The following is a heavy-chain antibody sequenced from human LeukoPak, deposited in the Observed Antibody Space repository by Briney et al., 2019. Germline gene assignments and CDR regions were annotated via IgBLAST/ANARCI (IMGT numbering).Heavy chain of an antibody. CDR1: GYSISSGYY. V-gene: IGHV4-38-2*02. Sequence: PSETLSLTCTVSGYSISSGYYWGWIRQTPGKGLEWIGEINHSGSTNYNPSLKSRVTISVDTSKNQFSLKLSSVTAADTTVYYCARAPYYYDSSGPKELYYYMDVWGKGTTVTISS. D-gene: IGHD3-22*01. CDR2: INHSGST. CDR3: ARAPYYYDSSGPKELYYYMDV. J-gene: IGHJ6*03.